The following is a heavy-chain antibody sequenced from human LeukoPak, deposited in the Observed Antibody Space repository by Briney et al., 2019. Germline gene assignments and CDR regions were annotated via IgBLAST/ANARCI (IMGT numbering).Heavy chain of an antibody. CDR1: GFTFSSYG. Sequence: GGSLRLSCAASGFTFSSYGMHWVRQAPGKGLERVANIKEDGSEKYYLDSVKGRFTISRDNAKNSLYLQMDSLRAEDTAVYYCTRDIPRGTSTLDYWGQGTLVTVSS. CDR3: TRDIPRGTSTLDY. CDR2: IKEDGSEK. J-gene: IGHJ4*02. D-gene: IGHD1-7*01. V-gene: IGHV3-7*01.